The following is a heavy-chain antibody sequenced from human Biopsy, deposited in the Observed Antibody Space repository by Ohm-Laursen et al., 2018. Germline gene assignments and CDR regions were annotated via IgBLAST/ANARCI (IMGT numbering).Heavy chain of an antibody. CDR1: GFSLSNGRMG. V-gene: IGHV2-26*01. D-gene: IGHD4-17*01. CDR3: ARILGSTVTTYSAMDV. Sequence: TQTLTLTRSVSGFSLSNGRMGVRWIRQPPGKALEWLAHIFPNDEKAYSTSLKSRLTISKDTSKSQVVLTMTNLDPVDTATYYCARILGSTVTTYSAMDVWGQGTTVTVSS. J-gene: IGHJ6*02. CDR2: IFPNDEK.